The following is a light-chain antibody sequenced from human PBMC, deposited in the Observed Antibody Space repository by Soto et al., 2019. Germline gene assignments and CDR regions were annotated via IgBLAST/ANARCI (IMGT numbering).Light chain of an antibody. Sequence: EIVLTQSPGTLSLSPGERATLSCRASQSVSSSYLAWYQQKPGQAPRLLIYGASSRATGLPDRFSGSGSGTEFTLTIIRREPEDFSVYYCQQYGSSPGTFGQGTKVEIK. CDR3: QQYGSSPGT. CDR2: GAS. V-gene: IGKV3-20*01. J-gene: IGKJ1*01. CDR1: QSVSSSY.